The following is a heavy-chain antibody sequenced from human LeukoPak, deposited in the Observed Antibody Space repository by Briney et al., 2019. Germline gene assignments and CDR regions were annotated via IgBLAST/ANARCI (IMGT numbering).Heavy chain of an antibody. V-gene: IGHV1-69*04. CDR1: GGTFSSYA. Sequence: SVKVSCKASGGTFSSYAISWVRQAPGQGLEWMGRIIPILGIANYAQKLQGRVTITADKSTSTAYMELSSLRSEDTAVYYCARVRDYYDSSGYWEDYWGQGTLVTVSS. J-gene: IGHJ4*02. CDR3: ARVRDYYDSSGYWEDY. D-gene: IGHD3-22*01. CDR2: IIPILGIA.